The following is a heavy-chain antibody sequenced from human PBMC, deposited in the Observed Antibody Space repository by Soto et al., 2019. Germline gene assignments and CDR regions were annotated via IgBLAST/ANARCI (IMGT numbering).Heavy chain of an antibody. CDR2: IYYTGSP. Sequence: LPETLSLTCTVSGGSISSSNYYWGWIRQPPGKGLEWIASIYYTGSPYNNPSLRSRVTMSVDTSQNQFSLKLTSVTAADTAVYYCARLLHDSSGYYYFDYWGKGTRVTVSS. CDR1: GGSISSSNYY. D-gene: IGHD3-22*01. J-gene: IGHJ4*02. V-gene: IGHV4-39*01. CDR3: ARLLHDSSGYYYFDY.